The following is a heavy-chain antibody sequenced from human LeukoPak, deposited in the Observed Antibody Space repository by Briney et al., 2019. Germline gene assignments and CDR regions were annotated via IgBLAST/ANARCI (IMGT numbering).Heavy chain of an antibody. J-gene: IGHJ4*02. CDR1: GFTFSTYA. CDR2: VTHSGITT. V-gene: IGHV3-23*01. CDR3: AKAYDAGTYSRHYFYDY. Sequence: SGGSLRLSCTASGFTFSTYAMSWVRQAPGKGLEWVSTVTHSGITTYYADSVKGRFTISRDNFKNTLYLQMNSLRAEDAALYSCAKAYDAGTYSRHYFYDYWGQGTLVTVSS. D-gene: IGHD3-10*01.